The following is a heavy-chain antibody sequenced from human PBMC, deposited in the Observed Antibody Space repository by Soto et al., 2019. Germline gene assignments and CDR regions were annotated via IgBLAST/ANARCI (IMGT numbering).Heavy chain of an antibody. CDR1: GGSISSGGYS. V-gene: IGHV4-30-2*01. J-gene: IGHJ6*02. CDR2: IYHSGST. D-gene: IGHD2-2*01. CDR3: ADPVPAPTHYDYYDMDV. Sequence: SETLSHTCAVSGGSISSGGYSWSWIRQPPGKGLEWIGYIYHSGSTYYNPSLKSRVTISVDNFKNTLYLQMNSPRADDTAVYYCADPVPAPTHYDYYDMDVWGQGTTVTVSS.